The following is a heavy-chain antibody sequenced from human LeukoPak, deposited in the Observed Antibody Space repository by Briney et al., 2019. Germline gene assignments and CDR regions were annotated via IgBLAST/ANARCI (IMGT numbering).Heavy chain of an antibody. D-gene: IGHD6-6*01. CDR3: ARGRSVVAALNWFDP. V-gene: IGHV4-34*01. CDR2: INHSGST. J-gene: IGHJ5*02. CDR1: GGSFSGYY. Sequence: SETLSLTCAVYGGSFSGYYWSWIRQPPGKGLEWIGEINHSGSTNYNPSLKSRVTISVDTSKNQFSLKLSSVTAADTAVYYCARGRSVVAALNWFDPWGQGTLVTVSS.